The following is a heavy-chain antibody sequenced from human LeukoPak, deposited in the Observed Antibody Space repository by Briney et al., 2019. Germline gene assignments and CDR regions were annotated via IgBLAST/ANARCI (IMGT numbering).Heavy chain of an antibody. Sequence: GRSLRLSCAASGFTFSSYAMHWVRQAPGKGLEWVAVISYDGSNKYYADSVKGRFTISRDNSKNTLYLQMNSLRAEDTAVYYCARGDYYGSGSWYFDYWGQGTLVTVSS. CDR1: GFTFSSYA. J-gene: IGHJ4*02. V-gene: IGHV3-30*04. CDR2: ISYDGSNK. D-gene: IGHD3-10*01. CDR3: ARGDYYGSGSWYFDY.